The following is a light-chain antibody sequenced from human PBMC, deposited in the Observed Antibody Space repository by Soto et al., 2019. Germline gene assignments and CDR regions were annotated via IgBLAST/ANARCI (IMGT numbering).Light chain of an antibody. CDR3: SSYSTTTTLLV. Sequence: QSALTQPASVSGSPGQSITISCTGTSSDVGGYNSVSWYQQHPGKAPKLMIYEVSNRPSGVSNRFSGSKSDNTASLTISGLQAEDEADYYCSSYSTTTTLLVFGGGTKLTVL. V-gene: IGLV2-14*01. J-gene: IGLJ2*01. CDR1: SSDVGGYNS. CDR2: EVS.